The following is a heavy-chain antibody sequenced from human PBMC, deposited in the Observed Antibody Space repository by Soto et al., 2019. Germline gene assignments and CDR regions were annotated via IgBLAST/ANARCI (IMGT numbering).Heavy chain of an antibody. J-gene: IGHJ4*02. V-gene: IGHV4-59*01. D-gene: IGHD6-6*01. CDR3: ARGGEYSSSFYYFDY. CDR1: GGSISSYY. Sequence: SETLSLTCTVSGGSISSYYWSWIRQPPGKGLEWIGYIYYSGSTNYNPSLKSRVTISVDTSKNQFSLKLSSVTAADTAVYYCARGGEYSSSFYYFDYWGQGTLVTVSS. CDR2: IYYSGST.